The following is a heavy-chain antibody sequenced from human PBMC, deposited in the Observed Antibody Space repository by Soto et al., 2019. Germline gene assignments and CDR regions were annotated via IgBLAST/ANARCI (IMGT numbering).Heavy chain of an antibody. D-gene: IGHD6-19*01. CDR3: ARDGQSLAPYALDV. V-gene: IGHV3-33*01. CDR2: IWYDGSNK. J-gene: IGHJ6*02. CDR1: GFTFSGHA. Sequence: QVQVVESGGGVVQPGRSLRLSCTASGFTFSGHAMHWVRQPPGKGLEWVAQIWYDGSNKYYADSVKGRFTISRDNSKNTLYVQRDSLRVEDTAVYYCARDGQSLAPYALDVCGQGTSVTVSS.